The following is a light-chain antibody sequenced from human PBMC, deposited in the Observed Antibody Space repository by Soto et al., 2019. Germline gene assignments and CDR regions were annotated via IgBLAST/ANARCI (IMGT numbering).Light chain of an antibody. CDR1: QTIQTY. CDR2: AAS. Sequence: DIQMTQSPSPLSASVGDSVTITCRASQTIQTYLSGYRHKPGRAPELLIYAASRLQTGVPSRFSGSGSGTYFILSISNLRPEDFATYYCQQTYSTPGTFGQGTKVEVK. J-gene: IGKJ1*01. CDR3: QQTYSTPGT. V-gene: IGKV1-39*01.